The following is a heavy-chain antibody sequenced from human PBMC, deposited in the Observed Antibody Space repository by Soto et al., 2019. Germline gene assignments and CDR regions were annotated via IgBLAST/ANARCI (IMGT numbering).Heavy chain of an antibody. CDR3: AKDGIAYSSSWYSFSGWFDP. J-gene: IGHJ5*02. CDR2: ISGSGGST. CDR1: GFTFSSYA. V-gene: IGHV3-23*01. Sequence: LRLSCAASGFTFSSYAMSWVRQAPGKGLEWVSAISGSGGSTYYADSVKGRFTISRDNSKNTLYLQMNSLRAEDTAVYYCAKDGIAYSSSWYSFSGWFDPWGQGTLVTVSS. D-gene: IGHD6-13*01.